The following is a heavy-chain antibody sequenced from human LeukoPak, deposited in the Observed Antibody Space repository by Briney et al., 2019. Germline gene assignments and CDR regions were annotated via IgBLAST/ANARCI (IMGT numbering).Heavy chain of an antibody. CDR1: GFAFSTYS. CDR3: ARDTSVTHYCCYYMDV. V-gene: IGHV3-21*01. D-gene: IGHD4-11*01. CDR2: ISSSSSYI. Sequence: GGSLRLSCAASGFAFSTYSMNWVRQAPGKGLGWVSSISSSSSYIYYADSVKGRFTISRDNAKNSLYLQMNSLRDEDTAVYYCARDTSVTHYCCYYMDVWGKGTTVTVSS. J-gene: IGHJ6*03.